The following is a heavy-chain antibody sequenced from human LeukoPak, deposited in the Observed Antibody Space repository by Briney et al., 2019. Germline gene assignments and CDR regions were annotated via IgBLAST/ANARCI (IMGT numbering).Heavy chain of an antibody. CDR1: GFTFSSYE. J-gene: IGHJ5*02. CDR3: ARASGGSYYWPPNWFDP. Sequence: GGSLRLSCAASGFTFSSYEMNWVRQAPGKGLEWVSYISSSGSTIYYADSVKGRFTISRDNAKNSLYLQMNSLRAEDTAVYYCARASGGSYYWPPNWFDPWGQGTLATVSS. CDR2: ISSSGSTI. V-gene: IGHV3-48*03. D-gene: IGHD2-15*01.